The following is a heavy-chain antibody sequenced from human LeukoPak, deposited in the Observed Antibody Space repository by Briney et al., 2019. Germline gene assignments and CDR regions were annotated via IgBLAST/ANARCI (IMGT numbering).Heavy chain of an antibody. CDR1: GFTFSSYS. CDR2: ISSSSSYI. CDR3: ASGNYDILGDAFDI. V-gene: IGHV3-21*01. Sequence: TGGSLRLSCAASGFTFSSYSMNWVRQAPGKGLEWVSSISSSSSYIYYADSVKGRFTISRDNAKNSLYLQMNSLRAEDTAVYYCASGNYDILGDAFDIWGQGTMVTVSS. D-gene: IGHD3-9*01. J-gene: IGHJ3*02.